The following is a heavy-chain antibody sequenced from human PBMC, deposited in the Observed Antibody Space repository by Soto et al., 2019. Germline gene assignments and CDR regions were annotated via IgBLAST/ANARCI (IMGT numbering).Heavy chain of an antibody. CDR1: GDTFTDYY. J-gene: IGHJ4*02. CDR2: VNPSGGHT. Sequence: QVQLMQSGAEVKKPGASVKVSCKASGDTFTDYYIHRVRQAPGQGLVWVGTVNPSGGHTTYAQHLLGRVTMTRDTSTSTLSMELTSLPSEDTAIYYCARGGHVVVVTAALDYWGQGTLVTVSS. CDR3: ARGGHVVVVTAALDY. D-gene: IGHD2-21*02. V-gene: IGHV1-46*01.